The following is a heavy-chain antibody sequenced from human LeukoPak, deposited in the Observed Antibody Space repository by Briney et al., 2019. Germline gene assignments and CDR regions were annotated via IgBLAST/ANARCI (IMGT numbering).Heavy chain of an antibody. Sequence: GGSLRLSCAASGFTFSGYWMSWVRQAPGKGLEWVANIKQDGSEKNYVDSVKGRFTISRDNAKNSMDLQMNSLRAEDTAVYYCARGPLAAAGIDYWGQGALVTVSS. CDR1: GFTFSGYW. CDR2: IKQDGSEK. CDR3: ARGPLAAAGIDY. V-gene: IGHV3-7*04. J-gene: IGHJ4*02. D-gene: IGHD6-13*01.